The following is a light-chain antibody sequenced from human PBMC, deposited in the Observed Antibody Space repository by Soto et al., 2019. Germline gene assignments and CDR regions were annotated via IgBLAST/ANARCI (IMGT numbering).Light chain of an antibody. CDR2: KAS. Sequence: DVVMTQSPLSLPVTLGQPASISCSFGQIPFYGDGTASLNWFQQRPGQSPRRLIYKASNRDSGVPDRFSGSGSGTDFTLQINRVEAEDVGVYYCMQGTHWPPTFGRGTRVEIK. CDR1: QIPFYGDGTAS. J-gene: IGKJ1*01. CDR3: MQGTHWPPT. V-gene: IGKV2-30*01.